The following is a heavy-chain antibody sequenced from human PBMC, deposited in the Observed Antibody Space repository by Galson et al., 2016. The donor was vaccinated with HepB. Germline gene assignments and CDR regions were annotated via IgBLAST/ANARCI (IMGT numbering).Heavy chain of an antibody. CDR3: ARAGEAGARYFDSSGYYRHCFDP. D-gene: IGHD3-22*01. J-gene: IGHJ5*02. Sequence: SVKVSCKASGYPFTDYYIHWVRHVPGQGLEWMGIINPSGGSTTYAEQFQDRVTMTTDTSTRTVYMELSSLISEDTAVYYCARAGEAGARYFDSSGYYRHCFDPWGQGTPVTVSS. CDR1: GYPFTDYY. CDR2: INPSGGST. V-gene: IGHV1-46*01.